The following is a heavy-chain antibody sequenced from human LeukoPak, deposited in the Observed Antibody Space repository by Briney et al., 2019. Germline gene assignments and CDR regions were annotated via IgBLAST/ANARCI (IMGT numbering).Heavy chain of an antibody. V-gene: IGHV5-51*01. Sequence: GESLKISCKGSGYSFTSYWIGWVRQMPGKGLEWMGIIYPGDSDTRYSPSFQGQVTISADKSISTAYLQWSSLKASDTTMYYCARSEEMATIHPDYWGQGTLVTVSS. CDR2: IYPGDSDT. D-gene: IGHD5-24*01. CDR3: ARSEEMATIHPDY. CDR1: GYSFTSYW. J-gene: IGHJ4*02.